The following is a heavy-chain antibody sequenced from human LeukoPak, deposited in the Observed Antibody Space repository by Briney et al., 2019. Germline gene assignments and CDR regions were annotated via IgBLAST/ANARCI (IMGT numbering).Heavy chain of an antibody. V-gene: IGHV5-51*01. CDR2: IYPGDSDT. J-gene: IGHJ3*02. Sequence: GESLKISCKGSGYSFTSYWIGWVRQMPGKGLEWVGIIYPGDSDTRYSPSFQGQVTISADKSISTAYLQWSSLKASDTAMYYCARPHSLGQAPFDIWGQGTMVTVSS. D-gene: IGHD1/OR15-1a*01. CDR1: GYSFTSYW. CDR3: ARPHSLGQAPFDI.